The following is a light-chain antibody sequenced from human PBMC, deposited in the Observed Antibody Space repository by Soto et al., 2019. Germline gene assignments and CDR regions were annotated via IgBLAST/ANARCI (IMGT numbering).Light chain of an antibody. CDR1: QSVGSY. Sequence: EIVLTQSPATLSLSPGERATLSCRASQSVGSYLAWYQQKPGQAPRLLICDASTRATGIPARFSGSGSGTDFTLPISSLEPEDFAVYTCQQRSNWPRGITFGQGTRLEIK. CDR3: QQRSNWPRGIT. V-gene: IGKV3-11*01. CDR2: DAS. J-gene: IGKJ5*01.